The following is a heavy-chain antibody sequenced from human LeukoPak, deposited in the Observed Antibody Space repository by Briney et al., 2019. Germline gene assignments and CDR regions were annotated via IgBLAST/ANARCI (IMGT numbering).Heavy chain of an antibody. CDR2: IYYSGST. V-gene: IGHV4-61*08. Sequence: PSQTLSLTCTVSGGSISSGGYYWSWIRQPPGKGLEWIGYIYYSGSTNYNPSLKSRVTISVDTSKNQFSLKLSSVTAADTAVYYCARELRTSFDYWGQGTLVTVSS. J-gene: IGHJ4*02. CDR1: GGSISSGGYY. CDR3: ARELRTSFDY. D-gene: IGHD3/OR15-3a*01.